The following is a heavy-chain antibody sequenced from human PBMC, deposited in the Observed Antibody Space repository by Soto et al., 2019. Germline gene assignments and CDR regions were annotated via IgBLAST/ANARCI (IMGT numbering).Heavy chain of an antibody. V-gene: IGHV1-18*01. CDR2: ISAHNGNT. CDR3: AGGRYGDY. D-gene: IGHD1-1*01. CDR1: GYTFTSYG. J-gene: IGHJ4*02. Sequence: QVHLVQSGAEVKKPGASVKVSCKASGYTFTSYGITWVRQAPGQGLEWMGWISAHNGNTDYAQKLQGRVIVTRDTSTSTAYMELRSLISAGTAVYYCAGGRYGDYWGQGALVNVSS.